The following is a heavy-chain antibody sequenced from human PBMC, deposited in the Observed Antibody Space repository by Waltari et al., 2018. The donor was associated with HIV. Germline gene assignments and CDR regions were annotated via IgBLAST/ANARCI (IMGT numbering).Heavy chain of an antibody. D-gene: IGHD3-3*01. J-gene: IGHJ4*02. CDR3: ARALTTFWSGYYKY. CDR2: INAGNGNT. CDR1: GYTFTSYA. V-gene: IGHV1-3*01. Sequence: QVQLVQSGAEVKKPGASVKVSCKDSGYTFTSYAMHWVRQAPGQRLEWMGWINAGNGNTKYSQKFQGRVTITRDTSASTAYMELSSLRSEDTAVYYCARALTTFWSGYYKYWGQGTLVTVSS.